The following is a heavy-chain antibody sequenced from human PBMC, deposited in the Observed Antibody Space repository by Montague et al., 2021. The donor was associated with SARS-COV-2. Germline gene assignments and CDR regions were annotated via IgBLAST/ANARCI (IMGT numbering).Heavy chain of an antibody. V-gene: IGHV4-59*01. J-gene: IGHJ4*02. D-gene: IGHD2-15*01. Sequence: SETLSLTCTVSGGSISSYYWSWIRQPPGKGLEWIGYIYYSGGSNYNPSLKSRVTISIDTSKNQFSLNLNSVTAADAAVYYCASPGGYCSGGSCYYVYWGQGTLVTVSS. CDR2: IYYSGGS. CDR1: GGSISSYY. CDR3: ASPGGYCSGGSCYYVY.